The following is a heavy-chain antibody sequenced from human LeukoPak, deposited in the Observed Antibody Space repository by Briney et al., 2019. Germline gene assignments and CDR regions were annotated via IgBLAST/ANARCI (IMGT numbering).Heavy chain of an antibody. J-gene: IGHJ3*02. CDR1: GGSISSYY. V-gene: IGHV4-4*07. D-gene: IGHD3-22*01. Sequence: PSETLFLTCTVSGGSISSYYWSWIRQPAGKGLEWIGRIYTSGSTNYNPSLKSRVTMSVDASKNQFSLKLSSVTAADTAVYYCARTRRNYYDSSGYYYADAFDIWGQGTMVTVSS. CDR3: ARTRRNYYDSSGYYYADAFDI. CDR2: IYTSGST.